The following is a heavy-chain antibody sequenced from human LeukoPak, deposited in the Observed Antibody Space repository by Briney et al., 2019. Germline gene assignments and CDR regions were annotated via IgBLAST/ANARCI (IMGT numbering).Heavy chain of an antibody. V-gene: IGHV1-3*01. CDR1: GYTFTSYA. CDR3: ARSRRAIQLWPLIMDV. D-gene: IGHD5-18*01. J-gene: IGHJ6*02. Sequence: GASVKVSCKASGYTFTSYAMHWVRQAPGQRLEWMGWINAGNGNTKYSQKFQGRVTITRDTSASTAYMELSSLRSEDTAVYYCARSRRAIQLWPLIMDVWGQGTTVTVSS. CDR2: INAGNGNT.